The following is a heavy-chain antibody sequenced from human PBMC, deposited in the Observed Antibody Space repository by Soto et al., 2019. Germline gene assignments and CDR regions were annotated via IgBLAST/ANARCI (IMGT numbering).Heavy chain of an antibody. CDR3: ARGLNGYLHYFDY. J-gene: IGHJ4*02. D-gene: IGHD5-18*01. CDR1: GYTFTSYA. Sequence: ASVKVSCKASGYTFTSYAMHWVRHAPGQRLEWMGWINAGNGNTKYSQKFKGRVTITRDTSASTAYMELSSLRSEDTAVYYCARGLNGYLHYFDYWGQGTPVTVSS. CDR2: INAGNGNT. V-gene: IGHV1-3*01.